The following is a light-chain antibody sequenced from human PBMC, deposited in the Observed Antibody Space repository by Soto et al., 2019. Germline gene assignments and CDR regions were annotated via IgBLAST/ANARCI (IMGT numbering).Light chain of an antibody. CDR3: EQYGSSPRT. V-gene: IGKV3-20*01. CDR2: GVS. Sequence: EIVLTQSPGTLSLSPGEIATLSFRASQSVSSNYFAWYQQKPGQAPRLLIYGVSSRATGIPDRFSGSGSGTDFTLTISRLEPEDFAVYYCEQYGSSPRTFGQGTKVDIK. CDR1: QSVSSNY. J-gene: IGKJ1*01.